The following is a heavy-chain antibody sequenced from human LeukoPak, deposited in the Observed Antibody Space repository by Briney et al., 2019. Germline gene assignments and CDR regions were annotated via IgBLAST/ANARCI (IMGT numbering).Heavy chain of an antibody. V-gene: IGHV4-4*07. J-gene: IGHJ4*02. CDR2: IYTSGST. D-gene: IGHD2-15*01. CDR3: ARAPFEYCSGDICYWRHTFDY. Sequence: SETLSLTCTVSGGSISSYYWSWIRQPARKGLEWIGRIYTSGSTDYNPSLKSRVTMSVATSKNQFSLKLSSVTAADTAVYYCARAPFEYCSGDICYWRHTFDYWGQGTLVIVSS. CDR1: GGSISSYY.